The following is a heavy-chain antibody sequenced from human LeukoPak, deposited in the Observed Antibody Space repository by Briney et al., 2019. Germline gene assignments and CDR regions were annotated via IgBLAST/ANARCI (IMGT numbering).Heavy chain of an antibody. D-gene: IGHD3-22*01. J-gene: IGHJ4*02. CDR2: IYYCGST. CDR3: ARDRYYDSTNYFDF. CDR1: GGSISSYY. V-gene: IGHV4-59*01. Sequence: PSETLSLTCTVSGGSISSYYWTWIRQPPGKGLEWIGYIYYCGSTNYNPSLKSRVTISVDTSKNQFSLKLSSVTAADTAVYYCARDRYYDSTNYFDFWGQGTLVTVSS.